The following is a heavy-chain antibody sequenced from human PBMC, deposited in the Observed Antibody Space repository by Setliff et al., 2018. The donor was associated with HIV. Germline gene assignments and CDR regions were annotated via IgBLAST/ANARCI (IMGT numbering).Heavy chain of an antibody. D-gene: IGHD6-6*01. CDR2: ISPDGSAT. CDR3: ASGYSSSSPRRDY. V-gene: IGHV3-7*03. Sequence: PGGSLRLSCAASGFTFSSAWMGWVRQAPAKGLEWVANISPDGSATYYVDSVKGRFTISRDNAKNSLYLQLNSLRAEDTAVYYCASGYSSSSPRRDYWGQGTLVTVSS. J-gene: IGHJ4*02. CDR1: GFTFSSAW.